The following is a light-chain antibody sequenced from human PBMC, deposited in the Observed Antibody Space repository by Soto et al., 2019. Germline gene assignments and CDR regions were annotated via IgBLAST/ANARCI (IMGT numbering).Light chain of an antibody. CDR2: GAA. Sequence: EIVLTQSPGTLSLSPGGRATLSCRASQSVSRNYVAWYQQKPGQAPRLLIYGAATRATGIPARFSGSGSGTEFTLTISSLQSEDFAVYYCQQYHNWPAFGQGTKVDIK. J-gene: IGKJ1*01. CDR3: QQYHNWPA. V-gene: IGKV3-15*01. CDR1: QSVSRN.